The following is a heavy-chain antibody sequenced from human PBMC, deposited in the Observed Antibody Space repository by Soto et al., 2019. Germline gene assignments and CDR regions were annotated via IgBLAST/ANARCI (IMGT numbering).Heavy chain of an antibody. CDR2: IIPIFGTA. CDR1: GGTFSSYA. Sequence: GASVKVSCKASGGTFSSYAISGVRQAPGQGLEWMGGIIPIFGTANYAQKFQGRVTITADKSTSTAYMELSSLRSEDTAVYYCARDRATPRTRGAFDIWGQGTMVTVSS. J-gene: IGHJ3*02. CDR3: ARDRATPRTRGAFDI. V-gene: IGHV1-69*06. D-gene: IGHD5-12*01.